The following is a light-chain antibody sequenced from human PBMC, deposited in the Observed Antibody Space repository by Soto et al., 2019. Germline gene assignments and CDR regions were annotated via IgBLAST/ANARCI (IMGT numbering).Light chain of an antibody. V-gene: IGKV1-5*03. Sequence: DIRVTQAPSTLCGAVGERGTITSRASQTISSWLAWYQQKPGKAPKLLIYKASTLKSGVPSRFSGSGSGTDFSLTIRSLQPDDFATYYCKHYNSYSEAFGQGTRWIS. J-gene: IGKJ1*01. CDR1: QTISSW. CDR3: KHYNSYSEA. CDR2: KAS.